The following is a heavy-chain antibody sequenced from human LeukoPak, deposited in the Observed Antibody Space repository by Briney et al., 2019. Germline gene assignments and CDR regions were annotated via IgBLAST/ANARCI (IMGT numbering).Heavy chain of an antibody. Sequence: TGGSLRLSCAASGFTVSSNYMTWVRQAPGMGLECVSVIYTGGSTYYADSVKGRFTISRDNSKNTLYLQMNSLRAEDTAVYYCAKDRTAGYDGLVDYWGQGTLVTVSS. V-gene: IGHV3-53*05. CDR1: GFTVSSNY. J-gene: IGHJ4*02. CDR2: IYTGGST. CDR3: AKDRTAGYDGLVDY. D-gene: IGHD5-12*01.